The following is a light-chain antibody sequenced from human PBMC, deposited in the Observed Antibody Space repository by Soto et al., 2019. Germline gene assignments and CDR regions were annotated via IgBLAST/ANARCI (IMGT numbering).Light chain of an antibody. CDR3: CSYAGFTTYV. J-gene: IGLJ1*01. V-gene: IGLV2-23*02. CDR2: GVT. CDR1: SSDIGLYDL. Sequence: QSVPTQPASVSGSPGQSITISCTGTSSDIGLYDLVSWYRQYPGKAPKLMIYGVTKRPSGVSDRFSGSKSGNMASLTISGLQAEDEADYYCCSYAGFTTYVFGSGTKVTVL.